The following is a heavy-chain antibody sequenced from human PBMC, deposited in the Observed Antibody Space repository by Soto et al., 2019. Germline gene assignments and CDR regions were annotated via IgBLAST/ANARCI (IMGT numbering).Heavy chain of an antibody. CDR2: IYYSGST. V-gene: IGHV4-31*03. J-gene: IGHJ5*02. D-gene: IGHD2-21*02. Sequence: TLSLTCTVSGGSISSGGYYWSWIRQHPGKGLEWIGYIYYSGSTYYNPSLKSRVTISVATSKNQFSLKLSSVTAADTAVYYCARGPPFSCGGDCEFQTWGQGTLVTVSS. CDR1: GGSISSGGYY. CDR3: ARGPPFSCGGDCEFQT.